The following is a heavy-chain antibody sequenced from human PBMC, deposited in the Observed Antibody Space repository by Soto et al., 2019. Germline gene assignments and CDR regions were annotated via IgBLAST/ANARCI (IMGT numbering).Heavy chain of an antibody. D-gene: IGHD6-19*01. V-gene: IGHV3-9*01. CDR2: ISWNSGSI. CDR1: GFTFDSYA. Sequence: EVQLVESGGGLVQPGRSLRLSCVASGFTFDSYAMHWVRQAPGKGLEWVSGISWNSGSIGYEDSVKGRFTISRDNAQNSLYLEMNSVRVEDTAFYYCVKDIHEQWLVSHFEYWGQGALVTVSS. J-gene: IGHJ4*02. CDR3: VKDIHEQWLVSHFEY.